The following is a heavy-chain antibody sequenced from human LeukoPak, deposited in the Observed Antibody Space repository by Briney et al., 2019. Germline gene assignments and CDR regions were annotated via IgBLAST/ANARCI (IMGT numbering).Heavy chain of an antibody. J-gene: IGHJ4*02. D-gene: IGHD3-3*01. CDR3: ARRFMYYDFWSGYWFDY. Sequence: GASVKVSCKASGHTFTSYYMHWVRLAPGQGLEWMGIINPSGGSTSYAQKFQGRVTMTRDTSTSTVYMELSSLKASDTAMYYCARRFMYYDFWSGYWFDYWGQGTLVTVSS. CDR2: INPSGGST. V-gene: IGHV1-46*01. CDR1: GHTFTSYY.